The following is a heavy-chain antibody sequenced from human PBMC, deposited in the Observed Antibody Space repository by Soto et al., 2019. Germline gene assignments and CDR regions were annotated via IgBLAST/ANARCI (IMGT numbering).Heavy chain of an antibody. CDR3: ARDREYQLLFRYYFDY. V-gene: IGHV1-46*01. CDR1: GYTFTSYY. D-gene: IGHD2-2*01. CDR2: INPSGGST. J-gene: IGHJ4*02. Sequence: ASVKVSCKASGYTFTSYYMHWVRQAPGQGLEWMGIINPSGGSTSYAQKFQGRVTITRDTSASTAYMELSSLRSEDTAVYYCARDREYQLLFRYYFDYWGQGTLVTVSS.